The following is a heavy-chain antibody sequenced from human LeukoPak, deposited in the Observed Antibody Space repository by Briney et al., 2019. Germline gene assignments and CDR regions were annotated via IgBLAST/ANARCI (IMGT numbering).Heavy chain of an antibody. Sequence: PGASLRVSCAASGFTFSSYSINWVRQATGQGLEWISSINSSSSNIYYADSVKGRFTISRDNAMNSLYLEMNSLRAEDTAVYYCARDLRAVALDVWGKGTTVTVSS. CDR1: GFTFSSYS. CDR3: ARDLRAVALDV. V-gene: IGHV3-21*01. D-gene: IGHD6-19*01. CDR2: INSSSSNI. J-gene: IGHJ6*04.